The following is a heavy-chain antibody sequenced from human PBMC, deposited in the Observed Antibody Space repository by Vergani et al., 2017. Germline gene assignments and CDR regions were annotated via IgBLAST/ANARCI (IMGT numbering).Heavy chain of an antibody. Sequence: EVQLVESGGGLVQPGGSLRLSCAASGFTFSSYSMNWVRQAPGKGLEWVSYISSSSSYTNYADSVKGRFTISRDNAKNSLYLQMNSLRAEDTAVYYCARRAPSMGIAAAGAFDYWGQGTLVTVSS. V-gene: IGHV3-48*04. J-gene: IGHJ4*02. CDR1: GFTFSSYS. CDR3: ARRAPSMGIAAAGAFDY. D-gene: IGHD6-13*01. CDR2: ISSSSSYT.